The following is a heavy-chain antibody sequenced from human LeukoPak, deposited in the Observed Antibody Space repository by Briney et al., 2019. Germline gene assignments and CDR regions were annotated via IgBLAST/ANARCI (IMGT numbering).Heavy chain of an antibody. CDR1: GFTVSSKY. V-gene: IGHV3-66*01. CDR3: ARDRYYGSGSYYRVYLVDAFDI. J-gene: IGHJ3*02. D-gene: IGHD3-10*01. Sequence: PGGSLRLSCAASGFTVSSKYMSWVRQAPGKGLEWVSVIYSGGSTYYADSVKGRFTISRDNSKNTLYLQMNSRRAEDTAVYYCARDRYYGSGSYYRVYLVDAFDIWGQGTMVTVSS. CDR2: IYSGGST.